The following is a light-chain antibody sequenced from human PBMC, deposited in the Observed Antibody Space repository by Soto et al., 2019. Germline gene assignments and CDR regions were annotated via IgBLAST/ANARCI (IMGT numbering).Light chain of an antibody. CDR1: QSVSSY. Sequence: EIVLTQSPATLSLSPGERATLSCRASQSVSSYLAGYQQTPGQAPMLLIYDASNRATGIPARFSGSWSGTDFTLTISSLEPEDFAVYYCQQRSNWPPWTFGQGTKVEIK. CDR3: QQRSNWPPWT. V-gene: IGKV3-11*01. CDR2: DAS. J-gene: IGKJ1*01.